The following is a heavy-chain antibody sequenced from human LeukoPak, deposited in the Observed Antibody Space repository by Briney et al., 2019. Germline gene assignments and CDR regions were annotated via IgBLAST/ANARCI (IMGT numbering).Heavy chain of an antibody. CDR2: INHSGST. Sequence: SETLSLTCTVSGGSISSYYWSWIRQPPGKGLEWIGEINHSGSTNYNPSLKSRVTISVDTSKNQFSLKLSSVTAADTAVYYCARDSSTFRSFNYWGQGTLVTVSS. CDR1: GGSISSYY. J-gene: IGHJ4*02. V-gene: IGHV4-34*01. D-gene: IGHD6-13*01. CDR3: ARDSSTFRSFNY.